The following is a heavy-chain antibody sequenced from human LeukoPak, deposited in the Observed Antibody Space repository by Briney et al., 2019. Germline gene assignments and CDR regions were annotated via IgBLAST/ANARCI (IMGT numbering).Heavy chain of an antibody. CDR1: GSSFTSYW. CDR3: ARPSGYAECYFDY. CDR2: IYPGDSDT. J-gene: IGHJ4*02. Sequence: GASLKISCKGSGSSFTSYWIGWVRQLPGKGLEWMGIIYPGDSDTRYSPSFQGQVTISADKSISTAYLQWSSLKASDTAMYYCARPSGYAECYFDYWGQGTLVTVSS. D-gene: IGHD5-12*01. V-gene: IGHV5-51*01.